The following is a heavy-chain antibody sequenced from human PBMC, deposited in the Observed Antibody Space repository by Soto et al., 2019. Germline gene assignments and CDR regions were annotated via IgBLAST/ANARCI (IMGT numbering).Heavy chain of an antibody. CDR3: VSQRTTVPTQAYFDY. CDR2: VYYRGRS. D-gene: IGHD4-4*01. Sequence: PSKTLSLTCTVSGGSVTNSSYYWGWIRQSPGKGLEWIGSVYYRGRSYSKSSVKSRVTISVDTSKNRFSLSLNSVTASETAVYFCVSQRTTVPTQAYFDYWGPGALVTVSS. J-gene: IGHJ4*02. CDR1: GGSVTNSSYY. V-gene: IGHV4-39*01.